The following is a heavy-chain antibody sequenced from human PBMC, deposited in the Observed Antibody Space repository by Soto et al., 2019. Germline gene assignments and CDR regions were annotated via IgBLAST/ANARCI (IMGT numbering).Heavy chain of an antibody. CDR2: IYYSGST. J-gene: IGHJ4*02. D-gene: IGHD2-21*02. CDR3: ASAYCGGDCYSRFDY. V-gene: IGHV4-31*03. CDR1: GVSISSVGYY. Sequence: SETLSLTCTVSGVSISSVGYYWSWIRQHPGKGLEWIGYIYYSGSTYYNSSLKSRVIISADTSKNQFSLKLSSVTAADTAVYYCASAYCGGDCYSRFDYWGQGTLVTVSS.